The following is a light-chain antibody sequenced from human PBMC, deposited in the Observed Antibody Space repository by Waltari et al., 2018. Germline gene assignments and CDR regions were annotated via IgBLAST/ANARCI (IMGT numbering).Light chain of an antibody. CDR2: GTS. CDR3: QQYGHWPPIT. V-gene: IGKV3-15*01. J-gene: IGKJ5*01. CDR1: QSISSS. Sequence: EMVLTQSPATLSVSPGESVALSCRASQSISSSLAWYQQKPGQAPRLLLFGTSTRATGCPARFSGSGSGTEFTLTISNMQSEDFGVYYCQQYGHWPPITFGQGTRLEIE.